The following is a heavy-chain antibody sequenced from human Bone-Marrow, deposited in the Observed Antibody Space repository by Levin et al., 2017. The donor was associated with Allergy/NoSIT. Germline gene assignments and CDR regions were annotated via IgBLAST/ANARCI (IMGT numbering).Heavy chain of an antibody. CDR2: IYSCGST. D-gene: IGHD6-6*01. CDR1: GFTVSSNY. V-gene: IGHV3-66*03. J-gene: IGHJ6*02. Sequence: GGSLRLSCAASGFTVSSNYMSWVRQAPGKGLEWVSVIYSCGSTYYADSVKGRFTISRDNSKNTLYLQMNSLRAEDTAVYYCARWPGRYIAARGITQYYYYYGMDVWGQGTTVTVSS. CDR3: ARWPGRYIAARGITQYYYYYGMDV.